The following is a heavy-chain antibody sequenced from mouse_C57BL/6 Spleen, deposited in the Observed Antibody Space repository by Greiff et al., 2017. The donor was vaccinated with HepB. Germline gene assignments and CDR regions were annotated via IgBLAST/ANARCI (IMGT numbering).Heavy chain of an antibody. CDR2: ISSGGDYI. J-gene: IGHJ3*01. CDR3: TRENDYDHLAY. V-gene: IGHV5-9-1*02. Sequence: EVKLVESGEGLVKPGGSLKLSCAASGFTFSSYAMSWVRQTPEKRLEWVAYISSGGDYIYYADTVKGRFTISRDNARNTLYLQKSSLKSEDTAMYYCTRENDYDHLAYWGQGTLVTVSA. D-gene: IGHD2-4*01. CDR1: GFTFSSYA.